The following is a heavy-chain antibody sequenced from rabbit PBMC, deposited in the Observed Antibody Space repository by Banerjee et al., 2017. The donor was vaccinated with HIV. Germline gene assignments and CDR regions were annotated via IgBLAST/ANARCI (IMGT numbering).Heavy chain of an antibody. CDR1: GFDLSSYYY. J-gene: IGHJ4*01. D-gene: IGHD7-1*01. V-gene: IGHV1S45*01. Sequence: QEQLEESGGDLVKPEGSLTLTCTASGFDLSSYYYMYWVRQAPGKGLEWIACIYIGSSDNTYYASWAKGRFTISKTSSTTVTLQMPSLTAADTATYFCARDLAAVTGWNFGLWGPGTLVTVS. CDR2: IYIGSSDNT. CDR3: ARDLAAVTGWNFGL.